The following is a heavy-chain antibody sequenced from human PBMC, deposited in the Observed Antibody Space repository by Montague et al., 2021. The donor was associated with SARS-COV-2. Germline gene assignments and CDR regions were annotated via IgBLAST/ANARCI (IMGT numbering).Heavy chain of an antibody. D-gene: IGHD3-22*01. Sequence: SETLSLTCTVSGGSISSHYWSWIRQPPGKGLEWIGYVYFSGSTNYNPSLKSRVTISVDTSKNQFSLKLSSVTAADTAVYYCARHGRFSVIVNTPRGAFDIWGQGTMVTVSS. CDR3: ARHGRFSVIVNTPRGAFDI. V-gene: IGHV4-59*08. J-gene: IGHJ3*02. CDR1: GGSISSHY. CDR2: VYFSGST.